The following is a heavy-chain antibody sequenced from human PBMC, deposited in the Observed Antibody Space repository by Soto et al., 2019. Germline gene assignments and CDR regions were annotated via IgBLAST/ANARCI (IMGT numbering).Heavy chain of an antibody. CDR2: IIPILGIA. D-gene: IGHD3-10*01. CDR3: AREEYYYGSGAFFDY. J-gene: IGHJ4*02. V-gene: IGHV1-69*08. CDR1: GGTFSSYT. Sequence: QVQLVQSGAEVKKPGSSVKVSCKASGGTFSSYTISWVRQAPGQGLEWMGRIIPILGIANYAQKFQGRVTITADKATSTDYMELSSLRSADTAVYYCAREEYYYGSGAFFDYWGQGTLVTVSS.